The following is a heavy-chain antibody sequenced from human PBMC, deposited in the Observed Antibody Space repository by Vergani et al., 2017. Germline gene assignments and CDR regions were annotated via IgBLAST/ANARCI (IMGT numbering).Heavy chain of an antibody. J-gene: IGHJ6*02. D-gene: IGHD2-2*01. Sequence: QVQLVQAGAEVKKPGSSVKVSCKASGGTFSSYAISWVRQAPGQGLEWMGGIISIFGIANDAQKFQGRVTITADKYTSTAYMELSRMRSEDTAVYYCARGGGYCSSTSCRNYYYYSGMDVWGQGTTVTVSS. CDR2: IISIFGIA. CDR1: GGTFSSYA. V-gene: IGHV1-69*17. CDR3: ARGGGYCSSTSCRNYYYYSGMDV.